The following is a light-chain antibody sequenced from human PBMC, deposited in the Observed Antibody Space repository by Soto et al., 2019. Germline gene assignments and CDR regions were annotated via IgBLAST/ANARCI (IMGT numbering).Light chain of an antibody. CDR3: QQRSNWPWT. CDR1: QSVSSY. CDR2: DAS. Sequence: EIVLTQSPATLSLSPGERATLSCWASQSVSSYLAWYQHQPGQAPRLLIYDASNRTTGIPARFSGSGSGTDFTLTIRSLEPEDFAVYYCQQRSNWPWTFGQGTKVEIK. V-gene: IGKV3-11*01. J-gene: IGKJ1*01.